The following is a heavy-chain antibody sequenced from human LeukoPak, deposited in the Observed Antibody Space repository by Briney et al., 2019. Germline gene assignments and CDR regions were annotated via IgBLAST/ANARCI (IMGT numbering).Heavy chain of an antibody. CDR1: GGSISSGDYY. CDR2: IYYSGST. J-gene: IGHJ5*02. V-gene: IGHV4-30-4*08. CDR3: ARVCNDFWSGYYRNWFDP. Sequence: SQTLSLTCTVSGGSISSGDYYRSWIRQPPGKGLEWIGYIYYSGSTYYNPSLKSRVTISVDTSKNQFSLKLSSVTAADTAVYYCARVCNDFWSGYYRNWFDPWGQGTLVTVSS. D-gene: IGHD3-3*01.